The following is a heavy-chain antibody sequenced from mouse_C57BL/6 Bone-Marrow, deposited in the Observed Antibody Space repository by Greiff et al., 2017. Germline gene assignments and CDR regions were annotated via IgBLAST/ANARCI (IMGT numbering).Heavy chain of an antibody. J-gene: IGHJ4*01. V-gene: IGHV1-15*01. CDR3: SHYYGNYYAMDY. CDR1: GYTFTDYE. Sequence: QVQLQQSGAELVRPGASVTLSCKASGYTFTDYEMHWVKQTPVHGLEWIGAIDPETGGTAYNQKFKGKAILTADKSSSTAYMELRSLTSEDSAVYYCSHYYGNYYAMDYWGQGTSVTVSS. D-gene: IGHD1-1*01. CDR2: IDPETGGT.